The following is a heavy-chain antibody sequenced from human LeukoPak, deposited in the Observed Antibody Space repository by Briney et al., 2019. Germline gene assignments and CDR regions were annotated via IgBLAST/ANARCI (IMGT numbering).Heavy chain of an antibody. V-gene: IGHV3-21*01. CDR3: ARGNTAIAFDY. CDR1: GFTFSSYS. D-gene: IGHD5-18*01. CDR2: ISSSSSYI. Sequence: GGSLRLSCAASGFTFSSYSMNWVRQAPGKGLEWVSSISSSSSYIYYADSVKGRFTISRDNAKNSLYLQMNSLRAEDAAVYYCARGNTAIAFDYWGQGTLVTVSS. J-gene: IGHJ4*02.